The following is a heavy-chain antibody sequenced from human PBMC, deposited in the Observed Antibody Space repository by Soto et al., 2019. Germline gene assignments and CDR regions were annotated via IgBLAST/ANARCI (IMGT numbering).Heavy chain of an antibody. CDR2: ISWNSGSI. Sequence: PGGSVRLSCAASGFTFDDYAMHWVRQAPGKGLEWVSGISWNSGSIGYADSVKGRFTISRDNAKNSLYLQMNSLRAEDTALYYCVKTYYDFWSGSPEAYDIWGQGTMVTVSS. CDR3: VKTYYDFWSGSPEAYDI. J-gene: IGHJ3*02. V-gene: IGHV3-9*01. CDR1: GFTFDDYA. D-gene: IGHD3-3*01.